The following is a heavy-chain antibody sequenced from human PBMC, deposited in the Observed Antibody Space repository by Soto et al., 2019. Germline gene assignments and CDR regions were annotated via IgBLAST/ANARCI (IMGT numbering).Heavy chain of an antibody. CDR1: GGSISGYY. CDR3: AKERPNYYDSSGYQTDYFDS. V-gene: IGHV4-4*08. D-gene: IGHD3-22*01. J-gene: IGHJ4*02. Sequence: SETLSLTCTVSGGSISGYYWGWIRQPPGRGLEYIGYIYSSGSYNYNPSLKSRVTMSVDTSKNQFSLKLNSVTDADTAVYYCAKERPNYYDSSGYQTDYFDSWGQGTLVTVSS. CDR2: IYSSGSY.